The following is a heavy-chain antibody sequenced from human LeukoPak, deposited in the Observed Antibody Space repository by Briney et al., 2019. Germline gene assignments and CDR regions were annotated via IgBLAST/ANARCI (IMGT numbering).Heavy chain of an antibody. CDR2: INSDGSST. Sequence: PGGSLRLSCAASGFTFSSYWMHWVRHAPGKGLVWVSRINSDGSSTSYAGSVKGRFTISRDNAKNTLYLQMNSLRVEDTTVYYCARGAPYGDIGYWGQGALVSVSS. CDR3: ARGAPYGDIGY. CDR1: GFTFSSYW. V-gene: IGHV3-74*01. D-gene: IGHD4-17*01. J-gene: IGHJ4*02.